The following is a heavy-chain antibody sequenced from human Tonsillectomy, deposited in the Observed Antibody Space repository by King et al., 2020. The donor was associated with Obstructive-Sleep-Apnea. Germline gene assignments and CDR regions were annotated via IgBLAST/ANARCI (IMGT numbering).Heavy chain of an antibody. CDR1: GFTFSSYS. D-gene: IGHD3-3*01. V-gene: IGHV3-48*04. Sequence: VQLVESGGGLVQPGGSLRLSCAASGFTFSSYSMNWVRQAPGKGLEWVSYISSSSSTIYYADSVKGRFTISRDNAKNSRYLQMNSLRAEDTAVYYCARGGGVLRFLEWLGYWGQGTLVTVSS. CDR3: ARGGGVLRFLEWLGY. J-gene: IGHJ4*02. CDR2: ISSSSSTI.